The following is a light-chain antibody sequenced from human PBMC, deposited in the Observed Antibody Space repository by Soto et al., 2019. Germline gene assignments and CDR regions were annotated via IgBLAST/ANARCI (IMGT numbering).Light chain of an antibody. CDR2: EGT. CDR1: SSDVVNDPL. CDR3: ATWDSRLRALL. J-gene: IGLJ2*01. V-gene: IGLV2-23*01. Sequence: QSALTQPASVSGSPGQSITISCTGTSSDVVNDPLVSWYQQQPGKAPKLMIYEGTKRPAGVSDRFSGSKSGNTASLTISGLQAEDEADYYCATWDSRLRALLFGGGTKLTVL.